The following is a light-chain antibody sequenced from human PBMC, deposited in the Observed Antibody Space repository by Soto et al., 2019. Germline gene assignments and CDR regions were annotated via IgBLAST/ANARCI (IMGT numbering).Light chain of an antibody. CDR3: QQYNNWPPWT. CDR1: QSVSSN. V-gene: IGKV3-15*01. J-gene: IGKJ1*01. Sequence: EIVLKQSPGTLSLSQGERATLSCRASQSVSSNLAWYQQKPGQAPRLLIYGASTRATGIPARFSGSGSGTEFTLTISSLQSEDFAVYYCQQYNNWPPWTFGQGTNVDVK. CDR2: GAS.